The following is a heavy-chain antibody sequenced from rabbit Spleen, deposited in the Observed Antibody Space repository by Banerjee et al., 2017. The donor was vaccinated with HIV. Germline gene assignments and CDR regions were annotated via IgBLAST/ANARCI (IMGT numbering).Heavy chain of an antibody. V-gene: IGHV1S40*01. CDR1: GFSFSARYY. CDR2: IYGGSLVTT. J-gene: IGHJ4*01. D-gene: IGHD6-1*01. CDR3: ARSYAGYAVDGVATFDL. Sequence: QSLEESGGDLVKPGASLTLTCTASGFSFSARYYMCWVRQAPGKGLQWIACIYGGSLVTTYYATWAKGRFTISKTSSTTVTLQMTSLTAADTATYFFARSYAGYAVDGVATFDLWGPGTLVTVS.